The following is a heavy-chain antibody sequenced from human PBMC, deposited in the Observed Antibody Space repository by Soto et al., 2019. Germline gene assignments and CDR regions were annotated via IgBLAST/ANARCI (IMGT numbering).Heavy chain of an antibody. CDR2: MNPNSGNT. J-gene: IGHJ6*02. D-gene: IGHD3-3*01. CDR3: ARAPKVLRFLEWSPGMDV. V-gene: IGHV1-8*01. Sequence: GASVKVSCKASGYTFTSYDINWVRQATGQGLEWMGWMNPNSGNTGYAQKFQGRVTMIRNTSISTAYMELSSLRSEDTAVYYCARAPKVLRFLEWSPGMDVWGQGTTVTVSS. CDR1: GYTFTSYD.